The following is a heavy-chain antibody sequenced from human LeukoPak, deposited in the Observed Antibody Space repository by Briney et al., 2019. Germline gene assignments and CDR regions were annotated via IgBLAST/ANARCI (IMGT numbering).Heavy chain of an antibody. CDR3: AKDLGWIQFGY. CDR2: ISSSSSTI. CDR1: GFTFSSYS. D-gene: IGHD5-18*01. V-gene: IGHV3-48*01. Sequence: GGSLRLSCAASGFTFSSYSMNWVRQAPGKGLEWVSYISSSSSTIYYADSVKGRFTISRDNSKNTVYLQVSSLRAEDTAVYYCAKDLGWIQFGYWGQGTLVTVSS. J-gene: IGHJ4*02.